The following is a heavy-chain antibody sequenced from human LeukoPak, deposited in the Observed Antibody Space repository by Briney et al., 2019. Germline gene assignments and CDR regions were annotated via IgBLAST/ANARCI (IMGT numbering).Heavy chain of an antibody. CDR1: GFTFGDYA. J-gene: IGHJ4*02. Sequence: PGGSLRLSCTASGFTFGDYAMSWVRQAPGKGLEWAGFIRSKAYGGTTEYAASVKGRFTISRDDSKSIAYLQMNSLKTEDTAVYYCTRQDYYGSGSYYTFPFDYWGQGTLVTVSS. CDR2: IRSKAYGGTT. V-gene: IGHV3-49*04. CDR3: TRQDYYGSGSYYTFPFDY. D-gene: IGHD3-10*01.